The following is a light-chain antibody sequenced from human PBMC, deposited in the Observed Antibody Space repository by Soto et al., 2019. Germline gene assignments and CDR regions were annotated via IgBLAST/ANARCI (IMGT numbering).Light chain of an antibody. V-gene: IGKV4-1*01. J-gene: IGKJ4*01. CDR1: QSLLSSRNGRHT. Sequence: DIVLTQSPEFLAVSLGERATIKCRSSQSLLSSRNGRHTLSWLQKKPGQPPRLLIYWASTRHSGVPDRFSGGESGTDFPLTISSLQPEDGAVYYCQQHLDFLVTFGGGTKVDIK. CDR2: WAS. CDR3: QQHLDFLVT.